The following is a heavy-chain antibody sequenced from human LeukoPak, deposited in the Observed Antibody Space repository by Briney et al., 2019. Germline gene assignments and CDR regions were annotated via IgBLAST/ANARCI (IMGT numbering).Heavy chain of an antibody. CDR2: FNHCRYT. V-gene: IGHV4-34*01. Sequence: SETLSLTCAVYNGSLGGDYWSWIRQPPGKGLAWIGEFNHCRYTNYNPSLESRVTISVDTSKNQFSLRLSSVTAADSAVYYCARGFGNVRGVTWGQGTLVTVSS. J-gene: IGHJ5*02. CDR1: NGSLGGDY. CDR3: ARGFGNVRGVT. D-gene: IGHD3-10*01.